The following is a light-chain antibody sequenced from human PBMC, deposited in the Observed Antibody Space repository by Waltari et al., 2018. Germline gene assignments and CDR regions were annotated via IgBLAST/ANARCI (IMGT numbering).Light chain of an antibody. Sequence: DIVMTQSPDSLALSLGERATLNCKCSQSVCYSSNNKNYLAWYQQKTGQPPKLLIYWASTRESGVPDRFSGSGSGTDCTLNISSLQAEDVAVYYCQQYYSTPPTFGQGTKVEIK. CDR2: WAS. CDR3: QQYYSTPPT. J-gene: IGKJ1*01. V-gene: IGKV4-1*01. CDR1: QSVCYSSNNKNY.